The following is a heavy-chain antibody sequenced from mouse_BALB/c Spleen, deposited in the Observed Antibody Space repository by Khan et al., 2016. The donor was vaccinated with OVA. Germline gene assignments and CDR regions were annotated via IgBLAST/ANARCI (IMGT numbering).Heavy chain of an antibody. V-gene: IGHV3-2*02. D-gene: IGHD1-1*01. Sequence: EVQLQESGPGLLKPSQSLSLTCAITGFSITSYSASKGSQTSPRKQQWWMTYSSASGCTYYTPFLRSRISMTRVTSKNQFFLQLNSVTTEDTATYYCASGRLLLRYPDYFDYWGQGTTLTVSS. CDR1: GFSITSYSA. J-gene: IGHJ2*01. CDR2: SSASGCT. CDR3: ASGRLLLRYPDYFDY.